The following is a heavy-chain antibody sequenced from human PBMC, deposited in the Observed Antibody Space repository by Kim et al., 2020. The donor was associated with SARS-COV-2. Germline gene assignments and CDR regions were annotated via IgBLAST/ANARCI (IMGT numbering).Heavy chain of an antibody. V-gene: IGHV3-48*03. CDR3: ARGQSSSRLYAHWYFDL. J-gene: IGHJ2*01. Sequence: VKGRFTISRDNAKNSLYLQMNSLRAEDTAVYYCARGQSSSRLYAHWYFDLWGRGTLVTVSS. D-gene: IGHD6-13*01.